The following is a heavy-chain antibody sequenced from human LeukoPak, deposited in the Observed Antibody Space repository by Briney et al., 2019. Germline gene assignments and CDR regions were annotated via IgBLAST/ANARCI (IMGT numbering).Heavy chain of an antibody. D-gene: IGHD5-18*01. V-gene: IGHV1-69*13. CDR2: IIPIFGTA. J-gene: IGHJ4*02. CDR1: GGTFSSYA. Sequence: SVKVSCKASGGTFSSYAISWVRQAPGQGLEWMGGIIPIFGTANYAQKFQGRVTITADESTSTAYMELSSLRSEDTAAYYCASVVGYSYGFDYWGQGTLVTVSS. CDR3: ASVVGYSYGFDY.